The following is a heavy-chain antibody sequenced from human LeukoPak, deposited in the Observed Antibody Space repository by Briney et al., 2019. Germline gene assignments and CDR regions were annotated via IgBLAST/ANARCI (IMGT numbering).Heavy chain of an antibody. CDR2: IYYSGST. CDR1: GGSISSGGYY. J-gene: IGHJ3*02. D-gene: IGHD5-18*01. V-gene: IGHV4-31*03. Sequence: SETLSLTCTVSGGSISSGGYYWSWIRQHPGKGLEWIGYIYYSGSTYYNPSLKSRVTISVDTSKNQFSLKLSSVTAADTAVYYYARALRDTAIHSSAFDIWGQGTMVTVSS. CDR3: ARALRDTAIHSSAFDI.